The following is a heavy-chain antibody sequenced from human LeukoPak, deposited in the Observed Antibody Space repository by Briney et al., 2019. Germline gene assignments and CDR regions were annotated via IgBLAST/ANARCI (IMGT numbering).Heavy chain of an antibody. CDR1: GFTFSSYG. CDR2: IRYDGSSK. CDR3: ARGGWFGESRWFDP. V-gene: IGHV3-30*02. J-gene: IGHJ5*02. Sequence: PGGSLRLSCAASGFTFSSYGMHWVRQAPGKGLEWVAFIRYDGSSKYYADSVKGRFTISRDNSKNTLYLRMNSLRAEDTAVYYCARGGWFGESRWFDPWGQGTLVTVSS. D-gene: IGHD3-10*01.